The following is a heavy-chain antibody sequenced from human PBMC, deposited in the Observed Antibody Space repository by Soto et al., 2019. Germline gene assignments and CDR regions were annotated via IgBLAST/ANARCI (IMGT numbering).Heavy chain of an antibody. CDR1: GGSFSGYY. CDR3: ARGFPFDSSAYHLDY. V-gene: IGHV4-34*02. Sequence: QVQLQQWGAGLLKPSETLSLTCALYGGSFSGYYWSWIRQPPGKGLEWIGEINHSGSTNYNPSLKSRVTISVDTSKSQFSLRVSSVTAADTAVYYYARGFPFDSSAYHLDYWGQGTLVTVSS. J-gene: IGHJ4*02. D-gene: IGHD3-22*01. CDR2: INHSGST.